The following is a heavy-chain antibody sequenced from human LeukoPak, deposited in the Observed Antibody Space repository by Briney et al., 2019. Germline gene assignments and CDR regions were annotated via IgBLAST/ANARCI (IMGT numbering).Heavy chain of an antibody. D-gene: IGHD3-9*01. CDR2: INPNSGGT. CDR3: ARVQGNFDWLQYHFDY. Sequence: ASVKVSCKASGYTFTGYYMHWVRQAPGQGLEWMGWINPNSGGTNYAQKFQGRVTMTRDTSISTAYMELSRLRSDDTAVYYCARVQGNFDWLQYHFDYWGQGTLVTVSS. CDR1: GYTFTGYY. J-gene: IGHJ4*02. V-gene: IGHV1-2*02.